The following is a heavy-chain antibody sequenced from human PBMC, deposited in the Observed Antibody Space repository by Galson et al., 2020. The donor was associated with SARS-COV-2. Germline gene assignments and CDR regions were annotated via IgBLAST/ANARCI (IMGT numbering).Heavy chain of an antibody. Sequence: GGSLRLSCAASGLTFSSYAMSWVRQAPGKGLEWVSSISGAGGSTYYADSVKGRFTISRDNSKNTLYLQMNSLRAEDTAVYYCAKDRAGGGGSGESEYVQDWGQGTLVTVSS. V-gene: IGHV3-23*01. CDR2: ISGAGGST. CDR1: GLTFSSYA. J-gene: IGHJ1*01. D-gene: IGHD1-26*01. CDR3: AKDRAGGGGSGESEYVQD.